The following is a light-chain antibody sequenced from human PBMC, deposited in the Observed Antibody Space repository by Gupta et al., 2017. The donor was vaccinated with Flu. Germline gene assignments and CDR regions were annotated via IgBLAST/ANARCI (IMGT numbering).Light chain of an antibody. V-gene: IGKV1-5*03. J-gene: IGKJ1*01. CDR3: QQYNSYSWT. CDR2: KAS. CDR1: QSISSW. Sequence: PSTLYASVGDRVTITCRASQSISSWLAWFLQKPGKAPKPLIYKASNLEDGVPSRFSGRGSGTEFTLTISSLQPDDFATYYCQQYNSYSWTFGQGTRVEIK.